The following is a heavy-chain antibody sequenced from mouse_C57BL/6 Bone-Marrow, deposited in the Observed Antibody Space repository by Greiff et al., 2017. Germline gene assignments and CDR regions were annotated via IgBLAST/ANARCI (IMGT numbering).Heavy chain of an antibody. CDR1: GFTFSDAW. CDR3: TRTPTTVVPFDY. CDR2: IRNKANNHAT. D-gene: IGHD1-1*01. V-gene: IGHV6-6*01. J-gene: IGHJ2*01. Sequence: EVHLVESGGGLVQPGGSMKLSCAASGFTFSDAWMDWVRQSPEKGLEWVAEIRNKANNHATYYAESVKGRFTISRDDSKSSVYLQMNSLRAEDTGIYYCTRTPTTVVPFDYWGQGTTLTVSS.